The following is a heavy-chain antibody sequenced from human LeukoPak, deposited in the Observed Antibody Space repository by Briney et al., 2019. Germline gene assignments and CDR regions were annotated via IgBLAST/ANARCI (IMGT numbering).Heavy chain of an antibody. D-gene: IGHD3-22*01. CDR3: VSTPLLTYSSGYCDS. Sequence: SETLSLTCTVSGGSISSSNYYWGWIRQPPGKGLEWIGISFYSGTTYYNPSLKSRVTISVDTSKSQFSLKLNSVTAADTAVYYCVSTPLLTYSSGYCDSWGQGTLVTVSS. CDR1: GGSISSSNYY. V-gene: IGHV4-39*07. J-gene: IGHJ4*02. CDR2: SFYSGTT.